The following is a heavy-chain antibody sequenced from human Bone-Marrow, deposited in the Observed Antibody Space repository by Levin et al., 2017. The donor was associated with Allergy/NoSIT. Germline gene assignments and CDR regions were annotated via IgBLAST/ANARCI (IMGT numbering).Heavy chain of an antibody. D-gene: IGHD3-10*01. CDR2: INHVGRT. Sequence: PSETLSLTCAVSGDSVTSRNSWNWVRQSPGRGLEWIGEINHVGRTNYAPSLGRRVTISVDKSRNQVSLQMTSVTAADTAVYFCARNAADELWFVELLGLAFWSQGALVTVSS. V-gene: IGHV4-4*02. CDR3: ARNAADELWFVELLGLAF. J-gene: IGHJ4*02. CDR1: GDSVTSRNS.